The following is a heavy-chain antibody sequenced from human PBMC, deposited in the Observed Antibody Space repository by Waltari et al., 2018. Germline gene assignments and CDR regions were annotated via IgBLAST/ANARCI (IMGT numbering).Heavy chain of an antibody. J-gene: IGHJ4*02. CDR3: AKNVGAGYGSRAYALDY. D-gene: IGHD3-16*01. CDR2: ISANEKT. CDR1: GFAINEYA. V-gene: IGHV3-23*01. Sequence: EEQLLESGGGLVQPGGSLRLSCEASGFAINEYAMTWVRQAPGKGRGWVATISANEKTYYADSVTGRFTISSDNSKNTLYLQLSGLRADDTALYYCAKNVGAGYGSRAYALDYWGLGTPVTVSS.